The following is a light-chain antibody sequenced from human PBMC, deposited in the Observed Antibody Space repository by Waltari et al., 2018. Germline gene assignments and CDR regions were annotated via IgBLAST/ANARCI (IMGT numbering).Light chain of an antibody. V-gene: IGLV7-46*01. CDR3: LLWYSGARWV. CDR2: DTS. J-gene: IGLJ3*02. CDR1: TGPVTSGHY. Sequence: QAVVTQEPSLTVSPGGTVTLPSRSSTGPVTSGHYPYWFQQKPCQVPRTLIYDTSNKHSWTPARFSGSLLGGKAALTLSGAQPEDEAEYYCLLWYSGARWVFGGGTKLSVL.